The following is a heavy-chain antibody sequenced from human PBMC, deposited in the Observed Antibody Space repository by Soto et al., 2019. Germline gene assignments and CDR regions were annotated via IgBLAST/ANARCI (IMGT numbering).Heavy chain of an antibody. Sequence: QVQLQESGPGLVKPSETLSLTCTVSGGSISSYYWSWIRQPPGKGLEWIGYIYYSGSTNYNPSLKSRVTISVDTSKNPFSLKLSSVTAADTAVYYCARDYYDSSGYPHNWYFDLWGRGTLVTVSS. CDR2: IYYSGST. D-gene: IGHD3-22*01. CDR1: GGSISSYY. CDR3: ARDYYDSSGYPHNWYFDL. J-gene: IGHJ2*01. V-gene: IGHV4-59*01.